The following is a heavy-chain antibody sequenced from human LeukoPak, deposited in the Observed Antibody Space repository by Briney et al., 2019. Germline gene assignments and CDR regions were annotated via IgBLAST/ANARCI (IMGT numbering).Heavy chain of an antibody. Sequence: SETLSLTCTVSGGSTSTHYWSWIRQPPGKGLEWIGYISYSGSTNYNPSLKSRVTISVDTSKNQFSLKLSSVTAADTAVYYCARAPRYQLLKYNWFDPWGQGTLVTVSS. CDR2: ISYSGST. J-gene: IGHJ5*02. CDR3: ARAPRYQLLKYNWFDP. D-gene: IGHD2-2*01. CDR1: GGSTSTHY. V-gene: IGHV4-59*11.